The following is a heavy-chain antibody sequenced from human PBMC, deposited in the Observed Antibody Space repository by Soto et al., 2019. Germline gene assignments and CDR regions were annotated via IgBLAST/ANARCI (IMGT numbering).Heavy chain of an antibody. Sequence: ASVKVSCKASGGTFSSYAISWVRQAPGQGLEWMGGIIPIFGTANYAQKFQGRVTITADESTSTAYMELSSLRSEDTAVYYCARTPLSYYYYYGMDVWGQGTTVTVSS. CDR1: GGTFSSYA. V-gene: IGHV1-69*13. J-gene: IGHJ6*02. CDR2: IIPIFGTA. D-gene: IGHD2-15*01. CDR3: ARTPLSYYYYYGMDV.